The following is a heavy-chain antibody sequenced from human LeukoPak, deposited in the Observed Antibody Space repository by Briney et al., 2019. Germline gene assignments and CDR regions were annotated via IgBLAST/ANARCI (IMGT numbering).Heavy chain of an antibody. V-gene: IGHV3-66*01. D-gene: IGHD2-2*01. CDR3: ARGDPGYCSSTSCPFDY. CDR2: IYSVGST. J-gene: IGHJ4*02. Sequence: GGSLRLSCAASGFTVSRNYMSWVRQAPGKGLEWVSVIYSVGSTYYADCVKGRFTISRYNSKNTRYLQMNSLRAEDTAVYYCARGDPGYCSSTSCPFDYWGQGTLVTVSS. CDR1: GFTVSRNY.